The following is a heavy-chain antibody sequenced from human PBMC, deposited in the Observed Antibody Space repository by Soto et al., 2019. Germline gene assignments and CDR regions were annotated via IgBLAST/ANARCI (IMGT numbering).Heavy chain of an antibody. Sequence: SETLSLTCAVSGGSISSSNWWSWVRQPPGKGLEWIGEIYHSGSTNYNPSLKSRVTISVDKSKNQFSLKLSSVTAADTAVYYCARDLGYYYDSSGPDAFDIWGQGTMVTVSS. V-gene: IGHV4-4*02. J-gene: IGHJ3*02. CDR2: IYHSGST. CDR1: GGSISSSNW. D-gene: IGHD3-22*01. CDR3: ARDLGYYYDSSGPDAFDI.